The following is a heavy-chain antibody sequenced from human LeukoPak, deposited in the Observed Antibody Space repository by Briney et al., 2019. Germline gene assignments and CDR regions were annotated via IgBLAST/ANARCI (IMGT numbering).Heavy chain of an antibody. CDR2: INSDGSST. V-gene: IGHV3-74*01. CDR3: AREVVLSAISVFDF. J-gene: IGHJ4*02. D-gene: IGHD2-21*01. Sequence: PGTSLRLSCAASGFTFSAYWLHWVRQVPGKGLVWVSRINSDGSSTIYADSVKGRFTISRDNAENAVYLQMNSLRDEDTAVYYCAREVVLSAISVFDFWGQGTLVTVSS. CDR1: GFTFSAYW.